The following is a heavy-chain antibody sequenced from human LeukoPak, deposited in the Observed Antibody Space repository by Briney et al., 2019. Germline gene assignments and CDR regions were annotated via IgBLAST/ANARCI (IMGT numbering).Heavy chain of an antibody. V-gene: IGHV3-48*03. D-gene: IGHD3-9*01. CDR2: ISSSGSTI. CDR1: GFTFSSYE. Sequence: PGGSLRLSCAASGFTFSSYEMNWVRQAPGKWLEWVSYISSSGSTIYYADSVKGRFTISRDNAKNSLYLQMNSLRAEDTAVYYCARRTYDILTGRLNYGMDVWGQGTTVTVSS. J-gene: IGHJ6*02. CDR3: ARRTYDILTGRLNYGMDV.